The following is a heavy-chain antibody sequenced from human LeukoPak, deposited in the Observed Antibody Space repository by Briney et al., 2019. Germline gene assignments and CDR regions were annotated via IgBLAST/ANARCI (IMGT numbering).Heavy chain of an antibody. J-gene: IGHJ4*02. Sequence: NASETLSLTCAVYGGPFSGYYWNGIRQPPGKGLEWIGEINHSGSTHYNPSLKSRVTMSVDTSKNQFSMKLSSVTAADTAVYYCARDETTPLPGAYWGQGTLVTVSS. CDR3: ARDETTPLPGAY. CDR2: INHSGST. V-gene: IGHV4-34*01. D-gene: IGHD4-17*01. CDR1: GGPFSGYY.